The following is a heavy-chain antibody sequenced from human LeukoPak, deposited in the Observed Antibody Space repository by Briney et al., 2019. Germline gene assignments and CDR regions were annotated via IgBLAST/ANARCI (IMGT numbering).Heavy chain of an antibody. Sequence: GGSLRLSCAASGFTFSSYAMSWVRQAPGKGLEWVSAISGSGGSTYYADSVKGRFTISRDNSKNTLYLQMNSLRAEDTAVYYCAKDRRYSYGPYYYYGMDVWGQGTTVTVSS. CDR2: ISGSGGST. D-gene: IGHD5-18*01. CDR3: AKDRRYSYGPYYYYGMDV. J-gene: IGHJ6*02. V-gene: IGHV3-23*01. CDR1: GFTFSSYA.